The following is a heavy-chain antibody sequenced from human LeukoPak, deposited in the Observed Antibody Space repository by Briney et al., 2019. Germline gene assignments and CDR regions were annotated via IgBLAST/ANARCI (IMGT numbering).Heavy chain of an antibody. CDR2: VYYDGNN. Sequence: SETLSLTCTVSGGSMSTYYWSWIGQPPGKGLEWIGYVYYDGNNDYNPSLKSRVTTSIDTSKKQFSLKLTSVAAADTAVYYCARVKDDNNYDRAFDIWGQGTMVTVSS. D-gene: IGHD5-24*01. CDR3: ARVKDDNNYDRAFDI. CDR1: GGSMSTYY. J-gene: IGHJ3*02. V-gene: IGHV4-59*01.